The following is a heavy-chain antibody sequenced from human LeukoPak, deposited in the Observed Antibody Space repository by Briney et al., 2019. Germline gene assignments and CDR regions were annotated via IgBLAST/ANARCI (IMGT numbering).Heavy chain of an antibody. CDR1: GDSINSYY. Sequence: SETLSLTCTVSGDSINSYYWTWIRQAPGKGLEWIGYIYYTGSTNYSPSLKSRVSISIDPSKNQFSLKLTSVTAADTAVYYCARHEYSNSWSPPGYFDLWGRGTLITVSS. J-gene: IGHJ2*01. D-gene: IGHD6-13*01. V-gene: IGHV4-59*08. CDR3: ARHEYSNSWSPPGYFDL. CDR2: IYYTGST.